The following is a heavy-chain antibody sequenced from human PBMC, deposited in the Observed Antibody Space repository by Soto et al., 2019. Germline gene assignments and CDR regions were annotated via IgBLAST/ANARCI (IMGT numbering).Heavy chain of an antibody. J-gene: IGHJ5*02. CDR1: VYSFANDW. V-gene: IGHV5-51*01. CDR3: ARHGFYGDYSSNYFDP. CDR2: IYPSDSDT. D-gene: IGHD4-17*01. Sequence: GESLKISWKVSVYSFANDWIAWVRQMPGKGLEYMGIIYPSDSDTIYSPSFQGQVTISADKSINTAYLQWSSLKASDTAMYYCARHGFYGDYSSNYFDPWGQGTLVTVSS.